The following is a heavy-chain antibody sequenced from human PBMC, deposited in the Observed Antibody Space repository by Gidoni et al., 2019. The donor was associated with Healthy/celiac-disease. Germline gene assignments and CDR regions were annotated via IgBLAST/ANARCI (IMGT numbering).Heavy chain of an antibody. CDR1: GSGFTSYW. V-gene: IGHV5-51*01. D-gene: IGHD3-22*01. CDR2: IYPGDSDI. Sequence: EVQLVQSGAEVKRPGESRKISCKVSGSGFTSYWIGWVRQMPGKGLEWLGIIYPGDSDIIYSPSFQGQVTISTDKSITTAYLQWGSLKASDTAMYYCARHLYDKSGYYPDYWGQGTLVTVSS. J-gene: IGHJ4*02. CDR3: ARHLYDKSGYYPDY.